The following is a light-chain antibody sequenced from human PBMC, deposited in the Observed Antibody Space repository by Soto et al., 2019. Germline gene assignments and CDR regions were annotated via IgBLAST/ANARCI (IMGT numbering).Light chain of an antibody. J-gene: IGKJ1*01. V-gene: IGKV3-20*01. CDR1: QSVSRSY. CDR3: QQYGSSPRT. CDR2: GAS. Sequence: EIVLTQSPATLSLSPGDRATLSCRASQSVSRSYLGWYQQKPGQAPRLLIYGASSRATGIPDRFSGSGSGTDFTLTISRLEPEDFAVYYCQQYGSSPRTFGQGTKVDNK.